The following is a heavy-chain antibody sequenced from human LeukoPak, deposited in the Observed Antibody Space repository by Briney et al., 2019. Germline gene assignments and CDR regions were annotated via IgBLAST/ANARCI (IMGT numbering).Heavy chain of an antibody. CDR1: GFTFSSYS. D-gene: IGHD3/OR15-3a*01. CDR3: ASWTRPGDY. V-gene: IGHV3-21*01. CDR2: ISSSSSYI. J-gene: IGHJ4*02. Sequence: GGSLRLSCAASGFTFSSYSMNWVRQAPGKGLEWVSSISSSSSYIYYADSVKGRFTISRDNAKDPLYLQMNSLRAEDTAVYYCASWTRPGDYWGQGTLVTVSS.